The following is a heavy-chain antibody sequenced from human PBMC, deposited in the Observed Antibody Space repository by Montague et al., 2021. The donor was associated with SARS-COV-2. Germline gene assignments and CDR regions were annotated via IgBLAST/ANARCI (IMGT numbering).Heavy chain of an antibody. CDR3: ARVRAIYDYVWGSYRPGAFDI. CDR1: GFTFGDYY. Sequence: FLRLSCAASGFTFGDYYMSWIRQAPGKGLEWVSYISSSSSYTNYADSVKGRFTISRDNAKNSLYLQMNSLRAEDTAVYYCARVRAIYDYVWGSYRPGAFDIWGQGTMVTVSS. V-gene: IGHV3-11*05. J-gene: IGHJ3*02. CDR2: ISSSSSYT. D-gene: IGHD3-16*01.